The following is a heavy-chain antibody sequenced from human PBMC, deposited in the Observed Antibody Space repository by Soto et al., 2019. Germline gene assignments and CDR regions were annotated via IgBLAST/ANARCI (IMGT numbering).Heavy chain of an antibody. CDR2: ISTYTGNT. Sequence: QVQLVQSGAEVREPGASVKVSCKASGYTFSSYDITWVRQAHGQGLEWMGWISTYTGNTNYAQKLQGRCTMTTDTATNTAYMDRRSLRSDDTAVYYCARGGGSGPYGMDVWGQGTTVTVSS. V-gene: IGHV1-18*01. J-gene: IGHJ6*02. D-gene: IGHD3-10*01. CDR3: ARGGGSGPYGMDV. CDR1: GYTFSSYD.